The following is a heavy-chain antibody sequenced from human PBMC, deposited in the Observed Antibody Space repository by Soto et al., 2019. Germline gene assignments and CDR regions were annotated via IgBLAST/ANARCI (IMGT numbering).Heavy chain of an antibody. CDR3: ARAGAIAAAGTFDY. Sequence: PSETLSLTCTVSGGSISSGGYYWSWIRQHPGKGLEWIGYIYYGGSTYYNPSLKSRVTISVDTSKNQFSLKLSSVTAADTAVYYCARAGAIAAAGTFDYWGQGTLVTVSS. V-gene: IGHV4-31*03. CDR1: GGSISSGGYY. D-gene: IGHD6-13*01. J-gene: IGHJ4*02. CDR2: IYYGGST.